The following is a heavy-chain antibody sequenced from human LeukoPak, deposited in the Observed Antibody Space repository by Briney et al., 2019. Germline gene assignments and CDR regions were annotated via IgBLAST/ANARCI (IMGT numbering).Heavy chain of an antibody. CDR1: GYTFTSYG. V-gene: IGHV1-18*01. CDR2: ISAYNGNT. CDR3: ARDRWGYSYEYYFDY. J-gene: IGHJ4*02. Sequence: GASVKVSCKASGYTFTSYGISWVRQAPGQGLEWMGWISAYNGNTNYAQKLQGRVTMTTDTSTSTAYMELSSLRSEDTAVYYCARDRWGYSYEYYFDYWGQGTLVTVSS. D-gene: IGHD5-18*01.